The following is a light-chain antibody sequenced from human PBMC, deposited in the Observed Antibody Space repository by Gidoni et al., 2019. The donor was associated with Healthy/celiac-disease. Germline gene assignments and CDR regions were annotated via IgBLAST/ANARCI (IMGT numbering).Light chain of an antibody. V-gene: IGKV3-20*01. CDR1: QSVSSSY. J-gene: IGKJ1*01. CDR2: GAS. Sequence: ENVLTQSPGTLSLSPGERATLSCRANQSVSSSYLTWYQQKPGQAPRLLIYGASSRATGIPDRFSGSGSGTDFTLTIISLEPEDFALYYCQQYGSSPPWTFGQGTKVEIK. CDR3: QQYGSSPPWT.